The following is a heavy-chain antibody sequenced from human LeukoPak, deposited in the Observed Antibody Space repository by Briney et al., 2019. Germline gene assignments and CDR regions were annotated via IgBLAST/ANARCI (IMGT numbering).Heavy chain of an antibody. CDR2: IYPGDSDT. CDR3: ARRGTHYAILTGYYSSWYYFDY. V-gene: IGHV5-51*01. Sequence: GESLKISCKGSGYSFTSYWIGWVRQMPGKGLEWMGIIYPGDSDTRYSPSFQGQVTISAAKSISTAYLQWSSLKASDTAMYYCARRGTHYAILTGYYSSWYYFDYWGQGTLVTVSS. CDR1: GYSFTSYW. J-gene: IGHJ4*02. D-gene: IGHD3-9*01.